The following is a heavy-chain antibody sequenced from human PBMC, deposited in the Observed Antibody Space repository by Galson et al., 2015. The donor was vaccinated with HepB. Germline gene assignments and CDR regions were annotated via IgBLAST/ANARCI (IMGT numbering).Heavy chain of an antibody. V-gene: IGHV3-23*01. Sequence: SLRLSCAASGFTFSSYAMSWVRQAPGKGLEWVSAISGSGGGTYYADSVKGRFTISRDNSKNTLYLQMNSLRAEDTAVYYCAKHYIVVVPAAPDYWGQGTLVTVSS. D-gene: IGHD2-2*01. J-gene: IGHJ4*02. CDR3: AKHYIVVVPAAPDY. CDR2: ISGSGGGT. CDR1: GFTFSSYA.